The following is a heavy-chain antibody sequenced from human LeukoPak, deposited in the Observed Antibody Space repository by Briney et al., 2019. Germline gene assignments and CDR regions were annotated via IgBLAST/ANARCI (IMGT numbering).Heavy chain of an antibody. Sequence: SETLSLTCTVSGASISSYYWSWIRQPAGKGLEWIGRIYTSGSTNYNPSLKSRVTMSVDTSKNQCTLKLNSVTAADTAVYYCARVGDYALKDWGQGTLVTVSS. CDR3: ARVGDYALKD. D-gene: IGHD3-16*01. V-gene: IGHV4-4*07. CDR1: GASISSYY. J-gene: IGHJ4*02. CDR2: IYTSGST.